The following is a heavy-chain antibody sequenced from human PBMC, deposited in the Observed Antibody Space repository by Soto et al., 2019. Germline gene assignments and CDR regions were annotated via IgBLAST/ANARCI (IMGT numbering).Heavy chain of an antibody. D-gene: IGHD6-19*01. CDR2: ISAYNGNT. V-gene: IGHV1-18*01. CDR1: GYTFTSYG. J-gene: IGHJ6*02. Sequence: ASVKVSCKASGYTFTSYGISWVRQAPGQGLEWMGWISAYNGNTNYAQKLQGRVTMTTDTSTSTAYMELRSLRSDDTAVYYCARDPAVAGYYYYYGMDVWGQGTTVTVSS. CDR3: ARDPAVAGYYYYYGMDV.